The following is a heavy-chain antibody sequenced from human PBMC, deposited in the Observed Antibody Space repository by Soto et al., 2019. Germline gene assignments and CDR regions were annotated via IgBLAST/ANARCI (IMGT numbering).Heavy chain of an antibody. D-gene: IGHD4-17*01. CDR1: GFTFSSYG. J-gene: IGHJ4*02. CDR3: AKDSGCGDLRPLDY. V-gene: IGHV3-30*18. CDR2: ISYDGSNK. Sequence: QVQLVESGGGVVQPGRSLRLSCAASGFTFSSYGMHWVRQAPGKGLEWVAVISYDGSNKYYADSVKGRFTISRDNSKNTLYLQMNSLRAEDTAVYYCAKDSGCGDLRPLDYWGQGTLVTVSS.